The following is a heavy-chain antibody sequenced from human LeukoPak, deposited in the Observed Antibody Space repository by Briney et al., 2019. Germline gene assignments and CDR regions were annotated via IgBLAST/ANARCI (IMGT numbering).Heavy chain of an antibody. Sequence: SETLSLTCTLSGGSISSYYWSWIRQPPGKGLEWIGYIYYSGSTNYNPSLKSRVTISVDTSKNQFSLKLSSVTAADTAVYYCARGPIAAAGVPNWYFDLWGRGTLVTVSS. CDR2: IYYSGST. J-gene: IGHJ2*01. CDR3: ARGPIAAAGVPNWYFDL. CDR1: GGSISSYY. D-gene: IGHD6-13*01. V-gene: IGHV4-59*01.